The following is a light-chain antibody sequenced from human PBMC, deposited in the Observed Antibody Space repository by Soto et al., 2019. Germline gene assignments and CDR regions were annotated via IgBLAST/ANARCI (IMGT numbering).Light chain of an antibody. CDR1: SSNIGSNY. V-gene: IGLV1-47*01. CDR3: AAWDDSLSGPV. J-gene: IGLJ1*01. Sequence: QSALTQPPSASGTPGQRVTISCSGSSSNIGSNYVYWYQQLPGTAPKLLIYRNNQRPSGVPDRFSGSKPGTSASLAISGLRSEDEADYYCAAWDDSLSGPVFGTGTKVTVL. CDR2: RNN.